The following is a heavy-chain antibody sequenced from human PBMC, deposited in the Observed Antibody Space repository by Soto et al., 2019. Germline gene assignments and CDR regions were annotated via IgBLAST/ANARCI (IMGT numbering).Heavy chain of an antibody. CDR1: GGTFSSYA. Sequence: ASVKVSCKASGGTFSSYAISWVRQAPGQGLEWMGGIIPIFGTANYAQKFQGRVTITADESTSTAYMELSSLRSEDTAVYYCASRRGYCSGGSCFYGMDVWGQGTTVTVSS. CDR3: ASRRGYCSGGSCFYGMDV. D-gene: IGHD2-15*01. CDR2: IIPIFGTA. V-gene: IGHV1-69*13. J-gene: IGHJ6*02.